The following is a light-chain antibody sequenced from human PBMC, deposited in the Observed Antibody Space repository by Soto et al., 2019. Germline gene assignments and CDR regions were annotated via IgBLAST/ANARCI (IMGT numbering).Light chain of an antibody. J-gene: IGKJ1*01. CDR3: QQSNSITWT. CDR1: QGIRTY. V-gene: IGKV1-39*01. Sequence: DIQMTQSPSSLSASVGDRVTITCRESQGIRTYLNWYQQTPGKAPKVMIYAASSLQSGVPSRCSGSGAETDCTRTISGLQPEDVATDACQQSNSITWTFGQGTKVDIK. CDR2: AAS.